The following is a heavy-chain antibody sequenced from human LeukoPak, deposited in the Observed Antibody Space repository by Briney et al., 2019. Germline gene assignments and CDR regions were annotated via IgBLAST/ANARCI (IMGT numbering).Heavy chain of an antibody. CDR1: GFTFSSYA. CDR3: AKAMPFVVVPAALFDY. CDR2: ISGSGGST. D-gene: IGHD2-2*01. J-gene: IGHJ4*02. V-gene: IGHV3-23*01. Sequence: GGSLRLSCAASGFTFSSYAMSWVRQAPGKGLEWVSAISGSGGSTYYADSVKGRFTISRDNSKNTLYLQVNSLRAEDTAVYYCAKAMPFVVVPAALFDYWGQGTLVTVSS.